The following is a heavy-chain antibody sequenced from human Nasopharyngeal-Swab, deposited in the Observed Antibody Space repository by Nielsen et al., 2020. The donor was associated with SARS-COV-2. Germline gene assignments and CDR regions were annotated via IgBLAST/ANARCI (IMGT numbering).Heavy chain of an antibody. J-gene: IGHJ5*02. CDR2: INTNTGNP. CDR1: GYTFTSYA. D-gene: IGHD3-3*01. Sequence: ASVKVSCKASGYTFTSYAMNWVRQAPGQGIEWMGWINTNTGNPTYAQGFTGQFVFSLDTSVSTAYLQISSLKAEDTAVYYCARDEKSQGIFGVVISGQWWFDPWGQGTLVTVSS. V-gene: IGHV7-4-1*02. CDR3: ARDEKSQGIFGVVISGQWWFDP.